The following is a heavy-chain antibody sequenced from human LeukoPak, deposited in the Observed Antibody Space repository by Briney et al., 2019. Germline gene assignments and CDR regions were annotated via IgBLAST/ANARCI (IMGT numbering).Heavy chain of an antibody. Sequence: GGSLRLSCAASGFTFSSYAMSWVRQAPGKGLEWVSAISGSGGSTYYADSVKGRFTISRDNSKNTLYLQMNSLRAEDTAVYYCARSLRVRGVPDYMDVWGRGTTVTISS. J-gene: IGHJ6*03. V-gene: IGHV3-23*01. CDR1: GFTFSSYA. D-gene: IGHD3-10*01. CDR2: ISGSGGST. CDR3: ARSLRVRGVPDYMDV.